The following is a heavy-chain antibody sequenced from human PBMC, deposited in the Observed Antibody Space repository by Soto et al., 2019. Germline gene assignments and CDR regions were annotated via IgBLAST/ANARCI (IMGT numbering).Heavy chain of an antibody. V-gene: IGHV3-23*01. CDR3: AKLRDFVVLPDGILDY. J-gene: IGHJ4*02. D-gene: IGHD2-8*01. Sequence: EVQLLESGGGLVQPGGSLRLTCAASGFTFSSYGISWIRLSPGKGLEWVSVISGGGDTTYYTPSVKGRFTISRDDFRNSLYLQMNSLRTEHTAIYYCAKLRDFVVLPDGILDYWGPGTLVTVSS. CDR1: GFTFSSYG. CDR2: ISGGGDTT.